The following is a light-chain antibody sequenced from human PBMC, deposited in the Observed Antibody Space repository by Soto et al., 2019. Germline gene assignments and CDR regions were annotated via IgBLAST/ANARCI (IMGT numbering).Light chain of an antibody. Sequence: EIVMTQSPATLSVSPGERATLSCRASQSVSSNLACYQQKPGQAPRLLIDGASTRATGIPARFSGSGSGTEFTLTISSLQSEGFAVYYCQQYNTWPTFGGGTKVEIK. J-gene: IGKJ4*01. CDR2: GAS. V-gene: IGKV3-15*01. CDR1: QSVSSN. CDR3: QQYNTWPT.